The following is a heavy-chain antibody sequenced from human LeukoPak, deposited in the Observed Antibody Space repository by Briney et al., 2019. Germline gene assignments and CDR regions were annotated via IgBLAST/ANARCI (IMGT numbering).Heavy chain of an antibody. CDR2: IFSGGNT. Sequence: PGGSLRLSCAASGFTVSSNYMSWVRQAPGKGLEWVSVIFSGGNTNYADSVKGRFTISRDNSRNTLYLQMNSLRGDDTAVYYCAGRPSSGWYSFWGQGTLVTVSS. D-gene: IGHD6-19*01. CDR3: AGRPSSGWYSF. J-gene: IGHJ4*02. V-gene: IGHV3-66*01. CDR1: GFTVSSNY.